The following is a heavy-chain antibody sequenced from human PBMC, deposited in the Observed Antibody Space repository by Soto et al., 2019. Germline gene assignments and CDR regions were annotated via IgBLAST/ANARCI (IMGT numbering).Heavy chain of an antibody. J-gene: IGHJ3*02. Sequence: SETLSLTCTVSGGSISSSSYYWGWIRQPPGKGLEWIGSIYYSGSTYYNPSLKSRVTISVDTSKNQFSLKLSSVTAADTAVYYCASQLGYCSSTSCYRDAFDIWGQGTMVTVSS. CDR2: IYYSGST. V-gene: IGHV4-39*01. CDR1: GGSISSSSYY. CDR3: ASQLGYCSSTSCYRDAFDI. D-gene: IGHD2-2*01.